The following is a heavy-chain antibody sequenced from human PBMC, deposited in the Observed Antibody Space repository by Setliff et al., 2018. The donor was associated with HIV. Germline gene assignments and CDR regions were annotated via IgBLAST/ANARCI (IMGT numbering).Heavy chain of an antibody. J-gene: IGHJ3*02. V-gene: IGHV3-15*01. D-gene: IGHD2-21*01. CDR3: IPMWAFDS. CDR1: GFTFNNAW. CDR2: IKNKGDGGTT. Sequence: LRLSCAASGFTFNNAWMTWVRQAPGKGLEWVGRIKNKGDGGTTDYAAPVKGRFTISRDDSKDTLYLQMNSLKTEDTAVYYCIPMWAFDSWGQGTIVTVSS.